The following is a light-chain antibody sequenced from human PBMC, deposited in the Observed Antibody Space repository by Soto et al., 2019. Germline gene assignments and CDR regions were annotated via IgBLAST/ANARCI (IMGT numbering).Light chain of an antibody. CDR1: QSVSSSY. V-gene: IGKV3-20*01. CDR2: GVS. Sequence: EIVLTQFPGTLYLSPGERATLSCRASQSVSSSYVAWFQQKPGRVPRLLIHGVSSRATGIPDRFSGSGSGTDFTLTISRLEPEDFAVYYCQHYGSTPYTFGQGTKLEIK. CDR3: QHYGSTPYT. J-gene: IGKJ2*01.